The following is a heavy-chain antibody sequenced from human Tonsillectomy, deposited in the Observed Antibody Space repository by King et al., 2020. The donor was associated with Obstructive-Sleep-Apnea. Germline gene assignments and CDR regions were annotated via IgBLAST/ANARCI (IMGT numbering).Heavy chain of an antibody. CDR3: ASHERDDSSGYYYLYYFDY. Sequence: VQLQESGPGLVKPSETLSLTCTVSGGSISSYYWSWIRQPPGKGLEWIGYIYYSGSTNYNPSLMIRVTITVDTSKNQFSLNLSSLTAADTAVYYCASHERDDSSGYYYLYYFDYWGQGTLVTVSS. J-gene: IGHJ4*02. CDR1: GGSISSYY. V-gene: IGHV4-59*08. CDR2: IYYSGST. D-gene: IGHD3-22*01.